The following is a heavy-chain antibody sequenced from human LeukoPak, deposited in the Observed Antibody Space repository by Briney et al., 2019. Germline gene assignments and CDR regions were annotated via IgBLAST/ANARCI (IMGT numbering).Heavy chain of an antibody. CDR1: GGSISSGDYF. V-gene: IGHV4-30-4*02. Sequence: SETLSLTCSVSGGSISSGDYFWTWIRQPPGKGLEYIGYIYYSGTTYYNPSLKSRITMSVDMSANQFSLKLSSVTAADTAVYCCARVGGTNYYYYGMDVWGQGTTVTVSS. CDR3: ARVGGTNYYYYGMDV. J-gene: IGHJ6*02. CDR2: IYYSGTT. D-gene: IGHD1-1*01.